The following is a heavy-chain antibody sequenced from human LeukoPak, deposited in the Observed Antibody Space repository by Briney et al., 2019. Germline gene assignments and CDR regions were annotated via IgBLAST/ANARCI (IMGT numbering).Heavy chain of an antibody. Sequence: GGSLRLSCAASGFTFSSSWMHWVRQAPGTGLVWVSRISSHGSNTYYADSVKGRFTISRDNSKNTLYLQMNSLRAEDTAVYYCARVDSSGYYLDDAFDIWGQGTMVTVSS. J-gene: IGHJ3*02. CDR3: ARVDSSGYYLDDAFDI. CDR2: ISSHGSNT. D-gene: IGHD3-22*01. CDR1: GFTFSSSW. V-gene: IGHV3-74*01.